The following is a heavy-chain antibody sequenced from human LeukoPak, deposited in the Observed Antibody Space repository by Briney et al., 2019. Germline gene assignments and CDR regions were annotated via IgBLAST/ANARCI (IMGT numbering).Heavy chain of an antibody. CDR1: GFTFSSYA. Sequence: GGSLRLSCAASGFTFSSYAMSWVPQAPGKGLEWVLAISGSGGSTYYADSVKGRFTISRDNSKNTLYLQMNSLRAEDTAVYYCAKDLDSSGYYSYYYYGMDVWGQGTTVTVSS. J-gene: IGHJ6*02. D-gene: IGHD3-22*01. CDR3: AKDLDSSGYYSYYYYGMDV. CDR2: ISGSGGST. V-gene: IGHV3-23*01.